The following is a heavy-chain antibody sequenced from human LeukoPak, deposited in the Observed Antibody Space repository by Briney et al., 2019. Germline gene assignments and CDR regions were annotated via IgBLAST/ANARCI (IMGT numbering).Heavy chain of an antibody. V-gene: IGHV3-30*03. CDR3: ATPGFGY. CDR2: ISYDGSNK. D-gene: IGHD3-10*01. CDR1: GFTFSSYG. Sequence: PGGSLRLSCAASGFTFSSYGMHWVRQAPGKGLEWVAVISYDGSNKYYADSVKGRFTISRDNSKNTLYLQMNSLRAEVTAVYYCATPGFGYWGQGTLVTVSS. J-gene: IGHJ4*02.